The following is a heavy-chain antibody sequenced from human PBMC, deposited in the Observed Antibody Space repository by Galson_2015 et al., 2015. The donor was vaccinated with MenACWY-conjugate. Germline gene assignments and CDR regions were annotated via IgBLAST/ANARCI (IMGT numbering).Heavy chain of an antibody. D-gene: IGHD4-17*01. J-gene: IGHJ6*02. V-gene: IGHV3-33*01. Sequence: SLRLSCAASGFRFSAYAMHWVRQAPGKGLEWVAVIWYDGSQRYYADSVKGRFTISRDNSKNTAHLQMNSLRAEDTAVYYCARDLDAHEYGDNYGMDVWGQGTTVTVSS. CDR1: GFRFSAYA. CDR2: IWYDGSQR. CDR3: ARDLDAHEYGDNYGMDV.